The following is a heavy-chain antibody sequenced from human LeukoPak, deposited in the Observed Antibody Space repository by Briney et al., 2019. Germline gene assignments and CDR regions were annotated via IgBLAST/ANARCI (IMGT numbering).Heavy chain of an antibody. D-gene: IGHD6-13*01. CDR2: INPSGGST. V-gene: IGHV1-46*01. J-gene: IGHJ4*02. CDR1: GYTFTSYY. CDR3: ARRAGVRYSSRFYFDY. Sequence: ASVKVSCKASGYTFTSYYMHWVRQAPGQGLEWMGIINPSGGSTSYAQKLQGRVTMTRDTSTSTVYMELSSLRSEDTAVYYCARRAGVRYSSRFYFDYWGQGTLVTVSS.